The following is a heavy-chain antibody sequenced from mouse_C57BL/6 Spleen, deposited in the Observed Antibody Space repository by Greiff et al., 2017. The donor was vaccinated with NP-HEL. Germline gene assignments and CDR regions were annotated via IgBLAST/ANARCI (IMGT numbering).Heavy chain of an antibody. J-gene: IGHJ2*01. CDR3: ARRYFDY. CDR1: GYTFTSYW. Sequence: QVQLQQPGAELVMPGASVKLSCKASGYTFTSYWMHWVKQRPGQGLEWIGEIDPSDSYTNYNQKFKGKSTLTVDKSSSTAYMQLSSLTSEASAVYYCARRYFDYWGQGTTLTVSS. CDR2: IDPSDSYT. V-gene: IGHV1-69*01.